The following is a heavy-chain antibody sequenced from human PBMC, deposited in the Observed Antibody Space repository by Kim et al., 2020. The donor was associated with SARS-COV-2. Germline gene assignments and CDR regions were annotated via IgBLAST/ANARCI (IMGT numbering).Heavy chain of an antibody. CDR2: ISGSGDKT. CDR3: ATDLAWVSGSWHNAFHI. J-gene: IGHJ3*02. CDR1: GFTFKNYD. D-gene: IGHD6-13*01. V-gene: IGHV3-23*01. Sequence: GGSLRLSCAASGFTFKNYDINWVRQAPGKGLEWVSSISGSGDKTHYADSVKGRFTISRDNSKNTMFLQINSLRVEDTAVYYCATDLAWVSGSWHNAFHIWGQGTLVTVSS.